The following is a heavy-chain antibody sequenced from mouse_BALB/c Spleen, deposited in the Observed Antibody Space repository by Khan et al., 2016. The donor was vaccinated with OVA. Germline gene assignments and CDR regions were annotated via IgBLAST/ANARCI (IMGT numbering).Heavy chain of an antibody. D-gene: IGHD1-1*01. CDR1: GFTFSTYG. J-gene: IGHJ3*01. CDR3: ARLAYYYDSEGFAY. CDR2: VSTGGGYT. Sequence: EVELVESGGDLVKPGGSLKLSCAASGFTFSTYGMSWVRQTPDKRLEWVATVSTGGGYTYYPDSVKGRFTISRDNAKNTQYLQMSSLKSEDTAMFYCARLAYYYDSEGFAYWGQGTLVTVSA. V-gene: IGHV5-6*01.